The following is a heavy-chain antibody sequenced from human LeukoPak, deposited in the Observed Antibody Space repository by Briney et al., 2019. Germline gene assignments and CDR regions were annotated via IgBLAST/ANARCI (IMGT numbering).Heavy chain of an antibody. D-gene: IGHD3-22*01. CDR3: ARARYYYDSSGYYYVRGDGPGYYFDY. CDR1: GFTVSSNY. J-gene: IGHJ4*02. V-gene: IGHV3-53*01. Sequence: GGSLRLSCAASGFTVSSNYMSWVRQAPGKGLEWVSVIYSGGSTYYADSVKGRFTISRDNSKNTLYLQMNSLRAEDTAVYYCARARYYYDSSGYYYVRGDGPGYYFDYWGQGTLVTVSS. CDR2: IYSGGST.